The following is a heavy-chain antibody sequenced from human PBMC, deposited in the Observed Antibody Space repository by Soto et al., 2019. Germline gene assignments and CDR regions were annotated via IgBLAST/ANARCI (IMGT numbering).Heavy chain of an antibody. J-gene: IGHJ1*01. CDR1: GCSISSYC. D-gene: IGHD6-19*01. CDR3: ARGRPDSSGWYND. V-gene: IGHV4-59*01. CDR2: IYCTGST. Sequence: SETLSLTYTASGCSISSYCCSGIRQPPGKGLEWIGYIYCTGSTVDNPSLRSRVTISVDTSKNEFSLKLSYVTAADKAVYYCARGRPDSSGWYNDWGQGTLVTV.